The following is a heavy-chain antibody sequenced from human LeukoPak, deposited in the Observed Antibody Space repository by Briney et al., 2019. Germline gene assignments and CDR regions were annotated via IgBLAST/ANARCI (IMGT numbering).Heavy chain of an antibody. CDR2: ISYDGSNK. CDR3: ARGLSSGWYRGVDY. CDR1: GFTFSSYA. Sequence: QTGGSLRLSCAASGFTFSSYAMHWVRQAPGKGLEWVAVISYDGSNKYYADPVKGRFTISRDNSKNTLYLQMNSLRAEDTAVYYCARGLSSGWYRGVDYWGQGTLVTVSS. D-gene: IGHD6-19*01. V-gene: IGHV3-30-3*01. J-gene: IGHJ4*02.